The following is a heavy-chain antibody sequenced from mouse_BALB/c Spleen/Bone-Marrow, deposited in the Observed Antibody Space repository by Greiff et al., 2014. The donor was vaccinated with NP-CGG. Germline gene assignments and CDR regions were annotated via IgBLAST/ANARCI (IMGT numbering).Heavy chain of an antibody. CDR3: ARNYYGSSYWYFDV. J-gene: IGHJ1*01. CDR2: IWGGGST. Sequence: QVQLQQSGPGLVQPSQSLSITCTVSGFSLTSFGVHWVRQSPGKGLEWLGVIWGGGSTDYNAAFISRLSISKDNSKSQVFFKMNSLQANDTAIDCCARNYYGSSYWYFDVWGAGTTVTVSS. V-gene: IGHV2-2*02. CDR1: GFSLTSFG. D-gene: IGHD1-1*01.